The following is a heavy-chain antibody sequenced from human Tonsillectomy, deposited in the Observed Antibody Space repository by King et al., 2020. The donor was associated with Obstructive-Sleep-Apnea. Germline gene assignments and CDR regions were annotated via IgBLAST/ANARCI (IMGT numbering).Heavy chain of an antibody. V-gene: IGHV3-30*04. D-gene: IGHD4-17*01. CDR2: ISYDGSDK. J-gene: IGHJ4*02. Sequence: VQLVEAGGGVVQPGRSLRLSCVASGFTFSTYEMHWVRQAPGKGLEWVAVISYDGSDKYYADSGKGRFTISRDNSKNTLSRQMNSLTTEDTAVFYCATYGDYPGSSFDYWGQGTLVTVSS. CDR1: GFTFSTYE. CDR3: ATYGDYPGSSFDY.